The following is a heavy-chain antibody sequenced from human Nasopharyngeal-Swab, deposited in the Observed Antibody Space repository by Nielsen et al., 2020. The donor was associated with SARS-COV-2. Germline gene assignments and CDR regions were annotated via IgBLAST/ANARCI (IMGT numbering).Heavy chain of an antibody. CDR2: IVGNGAST. CDR1: GLTFSNAA. Sequence: GESLKISCVASGLTFSNAAMNWVRQAPGKGLEWVSGIVGNGASTYYGDSVKGRFTISRDNSKNTVYLQMNSLRAEDTAVYYCAKDHGSGWNVYYYYGMDVWGQGTTVTVSS. D-gene: IGHD6-19*01. V-gene: IGHV3-23*01. CDR3: AKDHGSGWNVYYYYGMDV. J-gene: IGHJ6*02.